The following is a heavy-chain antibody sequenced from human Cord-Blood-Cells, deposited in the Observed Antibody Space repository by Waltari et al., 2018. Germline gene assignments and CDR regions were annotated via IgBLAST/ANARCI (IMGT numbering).Heavy chain of an antibody. V-gene: IGHV3-48*03. Sequence: SSGSTIYYADSVKGRFTISRDNAKNSLYLQMNSLRAEDTAVYYCARDPDEYNWNDVGVYFDYWGQGTLVTVSS. CDR2: SSGSTI. D-gene: IGHD1-1*01. J-gene: IGHJ4*02. CDR3: ARDPDEYNWNDVGVYFDY.